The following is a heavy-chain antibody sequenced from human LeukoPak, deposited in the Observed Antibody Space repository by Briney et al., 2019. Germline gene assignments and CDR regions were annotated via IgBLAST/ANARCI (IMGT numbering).Heavy chain of an antibody. CDR3: AKDKSRYDSSGYYYVSGYFQH. Sequence: PGRSLRLSCAASGFTFSSYAMHWVRQAPGKGLEWVSAISGSGGSTYYADSVKGRFTISRDNSKNTLYLQMNSLRAEDTAVYYCAKDKSRYDSSGYYYVSGYFQHWGQGTLVTVSS. CDR1: GFTFSSYA. J-gene: IGHJ1*01. D-gene: IGHD3-22*01. CDR2: ISGSGGST. V-gene: IGHV3-23*01.